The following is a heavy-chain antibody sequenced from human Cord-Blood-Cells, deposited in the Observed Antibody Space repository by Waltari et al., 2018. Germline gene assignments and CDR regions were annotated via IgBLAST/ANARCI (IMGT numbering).Heavy chain of an antibody. V-gene: IGHV4-39*07. J-gene: IGHJ4*02. CDR2: IYYSGST. CDR3: ARLGGDSGSYYFDY. D-gene: IGHD1-26*01. Sequence: QLQLQESGPGLVKPSETLSLTCTVSGGSISSSSYYWGWIRQPPGKGLEWIGSIYYSGSTNSHPSLKRRVTISVDTSKNQFSLKLSSVTAADTAVYYCARLGGDSGSYYFDYWGQGTLVTVSS. CDR1: GGSISSSSYY.